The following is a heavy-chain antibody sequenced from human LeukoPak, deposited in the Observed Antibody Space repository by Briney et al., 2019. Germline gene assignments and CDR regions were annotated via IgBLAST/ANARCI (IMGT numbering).Heavy chain of an antibody. CDR1: GYTFTGYY. Sequence: GASVKVSCKASGYTFTGYYMHWVRQAPGQGLKWMGRINPNSGGTNYAQKFQGRVTMTRATSISKAYMELSRLRSDDTAVYYCTRDRGYDYFFDYWGQGTLVTVSS. CDR3: TRDRGYDYFFDY. J-gene: IGHJ4*02. V-gene: IGHV1-2*06. D-gene: IGHD5-12*01. CDR2: INPNSGGT.